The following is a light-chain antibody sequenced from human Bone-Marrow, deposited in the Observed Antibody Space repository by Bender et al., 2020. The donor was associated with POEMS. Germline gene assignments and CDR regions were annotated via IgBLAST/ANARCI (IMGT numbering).Light chain of an antibody. CDR3: ASYSVTSLMV. CDR1: NIGTTS. J-gene: IGLJ3*02. V-gene: IGLV3-21*01. Sequence: AARITCEGNNIGTTSVHWYQQKPGQAPVLVIYDDAYRPSGVSDRFSGSKSGNTASLTISGLQAEDEADYFCASYSVTSLMVFGGGTKLTVL. CDR2: DDA.